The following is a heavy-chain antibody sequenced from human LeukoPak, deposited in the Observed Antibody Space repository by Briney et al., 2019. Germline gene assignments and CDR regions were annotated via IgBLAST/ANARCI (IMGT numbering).Heavy chain of an antibody. D-gene: IGHD6-6*01. CDR1: GYSISSGYY. CDR2: IYHSGST. V-gene: IGHV4-38-2*01. CDR3: ASYEYSSSWVNYFDY. Sequence: SETLSLTCAVSGYSISSGYYWGWIRQPPGKGLKWIGSIYHSGSTYYNPSLKSRVTISVDTSKNQFSLKLSSVTAADTAVYYCASYEYSSSWVNYFDYWGQGTLVTVSS. J-gene: IGHJ4*02.